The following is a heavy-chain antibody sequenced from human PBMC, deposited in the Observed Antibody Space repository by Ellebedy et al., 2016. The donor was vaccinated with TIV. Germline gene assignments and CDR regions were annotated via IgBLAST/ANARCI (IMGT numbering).Heavy chain of an antibody. D-gene: IGHD5-18*01. J-gene: IGHJ4*02. Sequence: MPSETLSLTCTVSGGSISSYYWSWIRQPPGKGLEWIGYIYYSGSTNYNPSLKSRVTISVDTSKNQFSLKLSSVTAADTAVYYCAGRVDTAMVTKDYWGQGTLVTVSS. V-gene: IGHV4-59*01. CDR3: AGRVDTAMVTKDY. CDR2: IYYSGST. CDR1: GGSISSYY.